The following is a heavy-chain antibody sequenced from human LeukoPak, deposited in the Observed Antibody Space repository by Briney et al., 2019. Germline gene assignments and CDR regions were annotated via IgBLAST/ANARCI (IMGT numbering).Heavy chain of an antibody. CDR2: INPNSGGT. J-gene: IGHJ3*02. V-gene: IGHV1-2*02. CDR1: GYTFTGYY. D-gene: IGHD3-22*01. Sequence: ASVKVSCKASGYTFTGYYMHWVRQAPGQGLEWMGWINPNSGGTNYAQKFQGRVTMTRDTSISTAYMELSRLRSDDTAVYYCAREGPYYDCSGYQNDAFDIWGQGTMVTVSS. CDR3: AREGPYYDCSGYQNDAFDI.